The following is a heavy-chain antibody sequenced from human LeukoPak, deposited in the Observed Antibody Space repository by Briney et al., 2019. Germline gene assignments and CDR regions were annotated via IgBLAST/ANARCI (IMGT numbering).Heavy chain of an antibody. CDR1: GGSISSGSYY. V-gene: IGHV4-39*01. CDR2: IYYSGDT. Sequence: SETLSLTCTVSGGSISSGSYYWGWIRQPPGEGLERIGSIYYSGDTYYSPSLESRVTISVDTSKNQFSLKLSSVTAADTAVYYCARLQWFGESKKGYSYYMDVWGKGTTVTVSS. D-gene: IGHD3-10*01. J-gene: IGHJ6*03. CDR3: ARLQWFGESKKGYSYYMDV.